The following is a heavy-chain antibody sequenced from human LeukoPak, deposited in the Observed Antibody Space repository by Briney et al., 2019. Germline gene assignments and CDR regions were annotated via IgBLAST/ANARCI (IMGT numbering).Heavy chain of an antibody. V-gene: IGHV3-7*01. CDR3: VRDHDCSNNY. D-gene: IGHD4-11*01. J-gene: IGHJ4*02. Sequence: EPGGSLRLSCAASGFSFSNYWMSWVRQAPGKRLEWVANIKQDGSEKYYVDSVKGRFTISRDNAKNSLYLQMNSLRAEDTAVYYCVRDHDCSNNYWGQGTLVTVSS. CDR2: IKQDGSEK. CDR1: GFSFSNYW.